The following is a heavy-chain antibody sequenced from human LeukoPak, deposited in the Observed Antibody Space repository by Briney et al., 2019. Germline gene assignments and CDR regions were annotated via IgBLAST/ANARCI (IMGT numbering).Heavy chain of an antibody. J-gene: IGHJ6*02. CDR2: IYTNTGNP. V-gene: IGHV7-4-1*02. CDR3: ARTECSTTSCGYYYYGMDV. CDR1: GYTFTTYA. D-gene: IGHD2-2*01. Sequence: EASVKVSCKASGYTFTTYAMNWVRQAPGQGLEWMGWIYTNTGNPTYAQGFTGRFVFSLDTSVSTSYLQISSLKAEDTAVYYCARTECSTTSCGYYYYGMDVWGQGTTVTVSS.